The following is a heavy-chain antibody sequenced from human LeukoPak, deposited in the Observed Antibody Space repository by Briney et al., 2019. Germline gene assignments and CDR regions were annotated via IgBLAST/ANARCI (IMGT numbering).Heavy chain of an antibody. J-gene: IGHJ4*02. CDR3: ARTYSSSWDYYFDY. CDR2: IYYSGST. D-gene: IGHD6-13*01. CDR1: GGSISSYY. V-gene: IGHV4-59*01. Sequence: SETLSLTCTVSGGSISSYYWSWIRQPPGKGLEWIGYIYYSGSTNYNPSLKSRVIISVDTSKNQFSLKLSSVTAADTAVYYCARTYSSSWDYYFDYWGQGTLVTVSS.